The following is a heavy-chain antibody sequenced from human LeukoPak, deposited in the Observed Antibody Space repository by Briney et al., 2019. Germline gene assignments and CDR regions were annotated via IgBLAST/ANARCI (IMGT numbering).Heavy chain of an antibody. D-gene: IGHD5-24*01. CDR3: AREERWFDY. J-gene: IGHJ4*02. CDR2: ISYDGSNK. Sequence: PGGSLRLSCAASGFTFSSYAMHWVRQAPGKGLEWVAVISYDGSNKYYADSVKGRFTISRDNSKNTLYLQMNSLRAEDTAVYYCAREERWFDYWGQGTLVTVSS. CDR1: GFTFSSYA. V-gene: IGHV3-30-3*01.